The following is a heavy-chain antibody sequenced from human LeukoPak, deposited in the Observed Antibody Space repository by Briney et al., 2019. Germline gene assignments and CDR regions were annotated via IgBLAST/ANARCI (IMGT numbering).Heavy chain of an antibody. D-gene: IGHD6-19*01. J-gene: IGHJ4*02. CDR2: IKQDESEK. V-gene: IGHV3-7*01. CDR3: VRGKGWFFDY. CDR1: GFSLSTSW. Sequence: GGSLRLSCAASGFSLSTSWMHWVRQAPGKGLEWVATIKQDESEKYYVDSLKGRFTISRDNAKSSLYLQMNSLRVEDTAVYHCVRGKGWFFDYWGQGALVTVSS.